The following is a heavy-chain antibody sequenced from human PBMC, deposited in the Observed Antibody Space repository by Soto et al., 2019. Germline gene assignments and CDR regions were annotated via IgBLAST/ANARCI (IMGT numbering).Heavy chain of an antibody. CDR2: ISAYNGNT. CDR1: GYTFTIYG. J-gene: IGHJ4*02. V-gene: IGHV1-18*01. CDR3: ARRFLEWTPYYFDY. Sequence: ASVKVSCKASGYTFTIYGISWVVQSPGQGLEWMGWISAYNGNTNYAQKLQGRVTMTTDTSTSTAYMELRSLRSDDTAVYYCARRFLEWTPYYFDYWGQGTLVTVSS. D-gene: IGHD3-3*01.